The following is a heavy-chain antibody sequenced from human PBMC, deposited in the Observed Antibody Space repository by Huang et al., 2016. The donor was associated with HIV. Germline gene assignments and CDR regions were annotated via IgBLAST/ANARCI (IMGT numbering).Heavy chain of an antibody. J-gene: IGHJ4*02. D-gene: IGHD3-22*01. V-gene: IGHV1-69*13. Sequence: QVQLVQSGAEVKKPGSSVKVSCKASGGTFSSYAISWVRQAPGQGLEWMGGISPIFGTANYAHKFQGRVTSTADESTSTAYMELSSLRSEDTAVYYCARARGYYDSSVSYYFDYWGQGTLVTVSS. CDR3: ARARGYYDSSVSYYFDY. CDR2: ISPIFGTA. CDR1: GGTFSSYA.